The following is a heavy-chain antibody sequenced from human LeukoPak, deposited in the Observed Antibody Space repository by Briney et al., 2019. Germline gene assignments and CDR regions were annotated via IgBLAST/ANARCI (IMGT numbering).Heavy chain of an antibody. CDR2: ISGSGGST. J-gene: IGHJ4*02. CDR3: AKSTEYSSSGRYFDY. V-gene: IGHV3-23*01. CDR1: GFTFSSYS. Sequence: GGSLRLSCAASGFTFSSYSMNWVRQAPGKGLEWVSAISGSGGSTYYADSVKGRFTISRDNSKNTLYLQMNSLRAEDTAVYYCAKSTEYSSSGRYFDYWGQGTLVTVSS. D-gene: IGHD6-6*01.